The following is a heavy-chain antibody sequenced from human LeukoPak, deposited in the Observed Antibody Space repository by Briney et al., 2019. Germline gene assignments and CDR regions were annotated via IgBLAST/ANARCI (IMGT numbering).Heavy chain of an antibody. J-gene: IGHJ4*02. CDR2: ISGSGGST. CDR1: GFTFRTYG. CDR3: AKVPFDYDFWSGYYTTEYYFDY. D-gene: IGHD3-3*01. V-gene: IGHV3-23*01. Sequence: PGGSLRLSCAASGFTFRTYGMHWVRQAPGKGLEWVSAISGSGGSTYYADSVKGRFTISRDNSKNTLYLQMNSLRAEDTAVYYCAKVPFDYDFWSGYYTTEYYFDYWGQGTLVTVSS.